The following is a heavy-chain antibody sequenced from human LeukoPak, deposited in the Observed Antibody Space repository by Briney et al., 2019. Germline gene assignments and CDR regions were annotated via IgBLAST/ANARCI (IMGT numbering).Heavy chain of an antibody. CDR2: IKSKIDGGTA. D-gene: IGHD2-15*01. Sequence: PEGSLRLSCAASGFTFRNAWMSWVRQVPGKGLQWVGRIKSKIDGGTADYAAPVKGRFTISRDDSRNTVDLQMNSLKTEDTALYYCTSISASVVGESFDYWGQGTQVTVSS. CDR3: TSISASVVGESFDY. CDR1: GFTFRNAW. V-gene: IGHV3-15*01. J-gene: IGHJ4*02.